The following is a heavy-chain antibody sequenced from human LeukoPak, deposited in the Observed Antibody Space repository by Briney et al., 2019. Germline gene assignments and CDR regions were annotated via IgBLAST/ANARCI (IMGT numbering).Heavy chain of an antibody. CDR2: IHYSGST. CDR3: ARRSTKESGFDF. CDR1: GGSISSTGYF. V-gene: IGHV4-39*01. Sequence: PSETLSLTCTVSGGSISSTGYFWGWFRQPPGKGLEWIGSIHYSGSTYYNPSLGSRVTISLDTSKNQYSLKLTSVTAADTAVYYCARRSTKESGFDFWGQGTLVTVSS. J-gene: IGHJ4*02. D-gene: IGHD1-26*01.